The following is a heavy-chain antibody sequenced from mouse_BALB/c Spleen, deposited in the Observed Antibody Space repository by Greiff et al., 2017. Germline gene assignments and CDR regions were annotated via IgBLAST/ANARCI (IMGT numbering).Heavy chain of an antibody. V-gene: IGHV2-6-7*01. J-gene: IGHJ4*01. CDR1: GFSLTGYG. CDR2: IWGDGST. CDR3: ARDRYRSPMDY. D-gene: IGHD2-14*01. Sequence: LQESGPGLVAPSQRLSITCTVSGFSLTGYGVNWVRQPPGKGLEWLGMIWGDGSTDYNSALKSRLSISKDNSKSQVFLKMNSLQTDDTARYYCARDRYRSPMDYWGQGTSVTVSS.